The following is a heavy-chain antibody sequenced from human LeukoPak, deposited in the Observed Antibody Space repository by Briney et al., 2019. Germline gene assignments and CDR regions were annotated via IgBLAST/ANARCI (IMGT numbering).Heavy chain of an antibody. V-gene: IGHV3-30-3*01. CDR1: GFTFSIYA. D-gene: IGHD4-23*01. CDR2: ISYDGTIK. CDR3: ARRDFYGGNSLDAFDI. J-gene: IGHJ3*02. Sequence: GRSLRLSCAASGFTFSIYAMHWVCQAPGEGLERVAIISYDGTIKDYADSVKGRFTISRDNSKNTLYLQMNSLRAEDTAVYYCARRDFYGGNSLDAFDIWGQGTMVTVSS.